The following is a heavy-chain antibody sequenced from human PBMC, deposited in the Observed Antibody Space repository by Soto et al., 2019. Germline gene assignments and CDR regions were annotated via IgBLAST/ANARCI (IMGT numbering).Heavy chain of an antibody. CDR2: IYHSGST. J-gene: IGHJ4*02. CDR3: ARGAPVVNDY. Sequence: QLQLQEYGSGLVKPSQTLSLTCAVSGGSISSGGYSWSWIRQPPGKGLEWIGYIYHSGSTYYSPSFKSRVTISVYRSKNQFSLKLSSVTAADTAVYYCARGAPVVNDYWGQGTLVTVSS. V-gene: IGHV4-30-2*01. CDR1: GGSISSGGYS. D-gene: IGHD3-22*01.